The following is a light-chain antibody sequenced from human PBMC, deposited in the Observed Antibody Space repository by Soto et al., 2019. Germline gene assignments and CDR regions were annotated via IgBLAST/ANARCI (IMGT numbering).Light chain of an antibody. CDR2: EGS. CDR3: CSYAGSYTVI. Sequence: QSVLTQPASVSGSPGQSITISCTGTSSDVGTYNLVSWYQQHPGKAPKLMIYEGSKRPSGVSNRFSGSKSGNTASLTISGLQAEDEADYYCCSYAGSYTVIFAGGTQLTVL. V-gene: IGLV2-23*01. J-gene: IGLJ2*01. CDR1: SSDVGTYNL.